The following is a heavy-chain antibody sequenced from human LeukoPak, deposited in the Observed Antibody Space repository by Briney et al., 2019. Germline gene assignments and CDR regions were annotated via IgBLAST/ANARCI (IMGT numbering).Heavy chain of an antibody. J-gene: IGHJ5*02. CDR1: GGSFSGYY. D-gene: IGHD3-22*01. CDR3: ARGPTYYYDSSGYP. V-gene: IGHV4-34*01. CDR2: INHSGST. Sequence: SETLSLTCAVYGGSFSGYYWRWIRQPPGKGLEWIGEINHSGSTNYNPSLKSRVTISVDTSKNQFSLKLSSVTAADTAVYYCARGPTYYYDSSGYPWGQGTLVTVSS.